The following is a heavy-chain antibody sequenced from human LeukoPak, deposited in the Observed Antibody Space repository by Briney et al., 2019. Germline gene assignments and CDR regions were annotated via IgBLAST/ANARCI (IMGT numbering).Heavy chain of an antibody. D-gene: IGHD2-2*02. V-gene: IGHV1-18*01. J-gene: IGHJ4*02. CDR1: GYTFTSYG. CDR3: ARSFPHVVVVPAAIPLDY. CDR2: ISAYNGNT. Sequence: ASVKVSCKASGYTFTSYGISWVRQAPGQGLEWMGWISAYNGNTNYAQKLQGRVTTTTDTSTSTAYMELRSLRSDDTAVYYCARSFPHVVVVPAAIPLDYWGQGTLVTVSS.